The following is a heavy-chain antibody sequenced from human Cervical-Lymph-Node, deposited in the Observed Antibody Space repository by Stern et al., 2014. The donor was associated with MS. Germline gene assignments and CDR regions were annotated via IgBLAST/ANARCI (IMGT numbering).Heavy chain of an antibody. CDR2: ISYDGSNK. Sequence: VQLLQSGGGVVQPGRSLRLSCAASGFTFSSYAMHWVRQAPGKGLEWVAVISYDGSNKYYADSVKGRFTISRDNSKNTLYLQMNSLRAEDTAVYYCARAYSGSYYDAFDIWGQGTMVTVSS. V-gene: IGHV3-30*01. CDR1: GFTFSSYA. J-gene: IGHJ3*02. D-gene: IGHD1-26*01. CDR3: ARAYSGSYYDAFDI.